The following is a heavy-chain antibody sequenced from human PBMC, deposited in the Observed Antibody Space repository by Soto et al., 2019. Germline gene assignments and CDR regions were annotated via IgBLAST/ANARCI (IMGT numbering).Heavy chain of an antibody. D-gene: IGHD1-26*01. V-gene: IGHV3-21*06. J-gene: IGHJ4*02. Sequence: PVGSLRLSCVVSGVSFSDYSMNWVRQAPGKGLEWVSLITGNSEYKYYAGSVKGRFTVSRDNAKNSPYLQMNSLTVEDTAVYYCARSGELLQTFDSWGQGTLVTVS. CDR3: ARSGELLQTFDS. CDR1: GVSFSDYS. CDR2: ITGNSEYK.